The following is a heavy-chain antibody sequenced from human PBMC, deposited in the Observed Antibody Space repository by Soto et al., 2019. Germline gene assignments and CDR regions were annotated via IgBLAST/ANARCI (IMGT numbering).Heavy chain of an antibody. CDR1: GGSISSSNW. V-gene: IGHV4-4*02. Sequence: SETLSLTCAVSGGSISSSNWWSWVRQPPGKGLEWIGEIYHSGSTNYNPSLKSRVTISVDKSKNQFSLKLSSVTAADTAVYYCARAPMVRGVIINYYYYGMDVWGQGTTVTVSS. J-gene: IGHJ6*02. D-gene: IGHD3-10*01. CDR2: IYHSGST. CDR3: ARAPMVRGVIINYYYYGMDV.